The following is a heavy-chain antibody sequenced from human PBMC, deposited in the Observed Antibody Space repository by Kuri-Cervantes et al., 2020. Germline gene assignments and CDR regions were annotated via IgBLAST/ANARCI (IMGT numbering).Heavy chain of an antibody. Sequence: LSLLCAASGFTFSSYAMHWVRQAPGKGLEWVAVISYDGSNKYYADSVKGRFTISRDNSKNTLYLQMNSLRAEDTAVYYCLSLYFDLPPWFGYWGQGTLVTVSS. D-gene: IGHD3-9*01. CDR1: GFTFSSYA. J-gene: IGHJ4*02. CDR2: ISYDGSNK. V-gene: IGHV3-30-3*01. CDR3: LSLYFDLPPWFGY.